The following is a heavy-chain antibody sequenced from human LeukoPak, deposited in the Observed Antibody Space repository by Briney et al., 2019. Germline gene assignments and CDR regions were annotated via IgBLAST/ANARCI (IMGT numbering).Heavy chain of an antibody. D-gene: IGHD6-13*01. CDR1: GYTFTGYY. V-gene: IGHV1-2*02. Sequence: ASVKVSCKASGYTFTGYYMHRVRQAPGQGLEWMGWINPNSGGTNYAQKFQGRVTMTRDTSISTAYMELSRLRSDDTAVYYCATHTAAGYYYYGMDVWGQGTTVTVSS. J-gene: IGHJ6*02. CDR2: INPNSGGT. CDR3: ATHTAAGYYYYGMDV.